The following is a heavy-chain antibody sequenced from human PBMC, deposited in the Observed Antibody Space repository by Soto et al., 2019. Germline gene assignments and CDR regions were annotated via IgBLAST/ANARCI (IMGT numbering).Heavy chain of an antibody. V-gene: IGHV4-4*07. J-gene: IGHJ4*02. CDR3: ATGGTYFDY. CDR1: GGSISSYY. Sequence: SETLSLTCTVSGGSISSYYCSWIRQAAGKGLEWIGRIPTSGSPNYNPSLKSRVTMSADTSKNQFSLKLTSVTAADTAVYYCATGGTYFDYWGQGTLVTVSS. CDR2: IPTSGSP.